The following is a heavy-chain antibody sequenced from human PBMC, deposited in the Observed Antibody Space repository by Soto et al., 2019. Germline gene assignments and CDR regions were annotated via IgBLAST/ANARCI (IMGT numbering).Heavy chain of an antibody. J-gene: IGHJ4*02. V-gene: IGHV3-7*01. D-gene: IGHD2-8*01. Sequence: GGSLRVSCAASGFTFGRYWMSWVRQAPGKGLEWLGTIKFDASEKKYVDSVKGRFTMSRDNAKNSLYLQMDSLRAEDTAVYYCASRSCNDGICSLDFWGQGTLVTVSS. CDR2: IKFDASEK. CDR1: GFTFGRYW. CDR3: ASRSCNDGICSLDF.